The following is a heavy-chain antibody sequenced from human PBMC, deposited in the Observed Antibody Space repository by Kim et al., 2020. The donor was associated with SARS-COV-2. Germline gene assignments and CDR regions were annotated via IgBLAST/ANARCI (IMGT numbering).Heavy chain of an antibody. Sequence: SETLSLTCTVSGGSIIGSEYYWAWIRQPPGKGLEWIGSVFYSGSAYYNASLKSRVTISVDRSKNLFSLRMTSVTAADTAVYYCARLCPDKYDSSGYSYFDSWGQGTPVTVSS. D-gene: IGHD3-22*01. J-gene: IGHJ4*02. CDR1: GGSIIGSEYY. V-gene: IGHV4-39*01. CDR2: VFYSGSA. CDR3: ARLCPDKYDSSGYSYFDS.